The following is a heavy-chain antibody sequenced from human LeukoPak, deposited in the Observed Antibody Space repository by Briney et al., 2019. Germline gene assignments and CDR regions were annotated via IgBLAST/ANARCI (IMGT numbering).Heavy chain of an antibody. V-gene: IGHV3-30*18. CDR2: ISYDGSNK. D-gene: IGHD1-26*01. CDR1: GFTFSSYG. CDR3: AKLGGWVDY. Sequence: GGSLRLSCAASGFTFSSYGMHWVRQAPGKGLEWVAVISYDGSNKYYADSVKDRFTISRDNSKNTLYLQMNSLRAEDTAVYYCAKLGGWVDYWGQGTLVTVSS. J-gene: IGHJ4*02.